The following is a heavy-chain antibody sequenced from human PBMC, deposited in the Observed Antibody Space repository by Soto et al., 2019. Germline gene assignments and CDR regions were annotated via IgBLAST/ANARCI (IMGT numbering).Heavy chain of an antibody. J-gene: IGHJ6*02. Sequence: GGSLRLSCAASGFTFSSYAMHWVRQAPGKGLEWVAVISYDGSNKYYADSVKGRFTISRDNSKNTLYLQMNSLRAEDTAVYYCARVKCSSTSCYTGYGMDVWGQGTTVTVSS. D-gene: IGHD2-2*02. CDR2: ISYDGSNK. CDR1: GFTFSSYA. CDR3: ARVKCSSTSCYTGYGMDV. V-gene: IGHV3-30-3*01.